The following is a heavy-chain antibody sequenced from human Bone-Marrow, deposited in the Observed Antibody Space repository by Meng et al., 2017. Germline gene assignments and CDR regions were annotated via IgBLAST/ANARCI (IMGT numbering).Heavy chain of an antibody. D-gene: IGHD5-12*01. V-gene: IGHV4-61*08. CDR3: ARLFSGKNRPFDY. Sequence: SETLSLTCTVPGGPVSSGGYYWSWIRQPPGKGLEWIGNLHYSGSTNYNPSLKSRVTMSVDTSKNQFSLKVSSVTSADTAVYYCARLFSGKNRPFDYWGQGTLVTVSS. J-gene: IGHJ4*02. CDR2: LHYSGST. CDR1: GGPVSSGGYY.